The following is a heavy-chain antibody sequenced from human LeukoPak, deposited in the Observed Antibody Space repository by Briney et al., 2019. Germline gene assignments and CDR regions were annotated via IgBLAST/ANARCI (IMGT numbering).Heavy chain of an antibody. D-gene: IGHD4-17*01. CDR2: GGNSGGT. J-gene: IGHJ3*02. Sequence: SETLSLTCAVYGGSLNGYYWSWIRQPPGKGLEWIGEGGNSGGTKFNPSLKSRVTISADTSKNQFSLKLSSVTAADTAVYYCARVLHYGDYGSDAFDIWGQGTMVTVSS. CDR1: GGSLNGYY. V-gene: IGHV4-34*01. CDR3: ARVLHYGDYGSDAFDI.